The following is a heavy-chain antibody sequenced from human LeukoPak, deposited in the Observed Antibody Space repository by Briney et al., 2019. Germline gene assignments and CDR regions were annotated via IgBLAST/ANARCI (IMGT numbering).Heavy chain of an antibody. J-gene: IGHJ4*02. CDR3: ARVQGSTLPRWY. CDR2: IGGSASST. D-gene: IGHD2-2*01. Sequence: GGSLRLSCAASGFTFNSYAMSWVRQAPGKGLEWVSAIGGSASSTYYADSVKGRFTISRDNAKNTLFLQMNSLRVEDTAVYYCARVQGSTLPRWYWGQGTLVTVSS. V-gene: IGHV3-23*01. CDR1: GFTFNSYA.